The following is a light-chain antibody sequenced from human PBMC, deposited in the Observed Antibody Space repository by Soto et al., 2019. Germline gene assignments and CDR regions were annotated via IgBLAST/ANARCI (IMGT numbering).Light chain of an antibody. Sequence: DIQMTQSPTSLSASVGDRVTITCRASQGIRNFVAWYQQKPGKAPKLLIYAASTLQSGVPSRFSGSGSGTDFTLTINSLQPEDVATYSWQKYCSVPVFGPGTKVEIK. V-gene: IGKV1-27*01. CDR3: QKYCSVPV. J-gene: IGKJ3*01. CDR1: QGIRNF. CDR2: AAS.